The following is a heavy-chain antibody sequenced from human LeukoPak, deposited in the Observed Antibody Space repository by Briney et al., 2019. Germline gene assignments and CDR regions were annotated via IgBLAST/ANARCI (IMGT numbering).Heavy chain of an antibody. J-gene: IGHJ4*02. Sequence: SETLSLTCTVSGGSISSGSKYRGWIRQPPGEGLEWIGSMYYSGSSYYSPSLKSPVTISVDTSKNQFSLRLTAVTAADTAVYYCGVAPDYWGQGTLVTVSS. V-gene: IGHV4-39*01. CDR3: GVAPDY. CDR2: MYYSGSS. D-gene: IGHD3-3*01. CDR1: GGSISSGSKY.